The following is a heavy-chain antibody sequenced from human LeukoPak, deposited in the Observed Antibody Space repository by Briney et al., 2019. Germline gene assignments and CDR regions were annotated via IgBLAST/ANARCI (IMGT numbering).Heavy chain of an antibody. D-gene: IGHD3-16*01. Sequence: SETLSLTCTVSGGSISSYYWSWIRQPPGKGLEWIGYIYYSGSTNYNPSLKSRVTISEDTSKNQFSLKLSSVTAADTAVYYCARDLGDGFTNWFDPWGQGTLVTVSS. J-gene: IGHJ5*02. CDR2: IYYSGST. CDR3: ARDLGDGFTNWFDP. CDR1: GGSISSYY. V-gene: IGHV4-59*01.